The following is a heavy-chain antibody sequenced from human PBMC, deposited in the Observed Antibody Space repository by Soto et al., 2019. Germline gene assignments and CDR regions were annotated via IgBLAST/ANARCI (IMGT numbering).Heavy chain of an antibody. CDR3: ARSRANYYDSRGYYYSTFDY. D-gene: IGHD3-22*01. CDR1: GYTFTSYG. V-gene: IGHV1-18*01. Sequence: GASVNVSCKASGYTFTSYGISWVRQAPGQGLEWMGWISAYNGNTNYAQKLQGRVTMTTDTSTSTAYMELRSLRSDDTAVYYCARSRANYYDSRGYYYSTFDYWGQGTLVTVSS. J-gene: IGHJ4*02. CDR2: ISAYNGNT.